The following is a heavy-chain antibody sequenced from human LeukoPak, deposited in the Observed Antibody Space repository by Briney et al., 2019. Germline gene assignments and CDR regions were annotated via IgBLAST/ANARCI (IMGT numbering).Heavy chain of an antibody. CDR1: GFTFSSYS. CDR2: IRSGGSTI. Sequence: PGGSLRLSCAASGFTFSSYSMNWVRQAPGKGLEWVSYIRSGGSTIYYADSVKGRFTISRDNAMNSLYLQMNSLRAEDTAVYYCARGSLTGFWSGYYTNWGQGTLVTVSS. V-gene: IGHV3-48*01. CDR3: ARGSLTGFWSGYYTN. J-gene: IGHJ4*02. D-gene: IGHD3-3*01.